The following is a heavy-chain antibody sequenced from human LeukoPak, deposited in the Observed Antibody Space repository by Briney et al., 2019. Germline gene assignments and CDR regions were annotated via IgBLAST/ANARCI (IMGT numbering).Heavy chain of an antibody. CDR3: AKGRGPQPLKSSFDY. Sequence: GGSLRLSCAASGFTFDDYAMHWVRQAPGKGLEWVSGISWNSGSIGYADSVKGRFTISRDNAKNSLYLQMNSLRAEDTALYYCAKGRGPQPLKSSFDYWGQGTLVTVSS. D-gene: IGHD2-2*01. J-gene: IGHJ4*02. CDR1: GFTFDDYA. CDR2: ISWNSGSI. V-gene: IGHV3-9*01.